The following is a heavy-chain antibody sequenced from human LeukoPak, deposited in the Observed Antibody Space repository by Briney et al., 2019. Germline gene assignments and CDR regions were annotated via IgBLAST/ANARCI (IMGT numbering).Heavy chain of an antibody. CDR1: GYTFTSYG. J-gene: IGHJ4*02. Sequence: ASVKVSCKASGYTFTSYGISWVRQAPGQGLEWMGWINPNSGGTNYAQQFQGRVTMTRDTSISTAYMELSRLRSDDTAVYYCASSPYSSSSLTFDYWGQGTLVTVSS. CDR3: ASSPYSSSSLTFDY. V-gene: IGHV1-2*02. D-gene: IGHD6-6*01. CDR2: INPNSGGT.